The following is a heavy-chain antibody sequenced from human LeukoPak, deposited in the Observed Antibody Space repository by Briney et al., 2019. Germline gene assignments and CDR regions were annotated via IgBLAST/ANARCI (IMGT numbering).Heavy chain of an antibody. D-gene: IGHD5-12*01. J-gene: IGHJ4*02. CDR2: IYTSGST. CDR3: ARGMVATWVDY. Sequence: SETLSLTCIVSGCSISSYYWSWIRQPAGKGLEWIGRIYTSGSTNYNPSLKSRVTMSVDTSKNQFSLKLSSVTAADTAVYYCARGMVATWVDYWGQGTLVTVSS. V-gene: IGHV4-4*07. CDR1: GCSISSYY.